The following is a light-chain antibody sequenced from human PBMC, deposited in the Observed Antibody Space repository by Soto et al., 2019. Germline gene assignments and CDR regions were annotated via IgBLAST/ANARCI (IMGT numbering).Light chain of an antibody. CDR1: QSLVHSNGNTY. CDR3: MQGTHWCGT. Sequence: DVVMTQSPLSLPVTLGQPASISCRSSQSLVHSNGNTYLNWFQQRPVQSPRRLIYKVSNRDSGVPGKVRGRGSGTDFTLKTSRVETEDVGGDDCMQGTHWCGTLGNGTKVEI. J-gene: IGKJ2*02. CDR2: KVS. V-gene: IGKV2-30*02.